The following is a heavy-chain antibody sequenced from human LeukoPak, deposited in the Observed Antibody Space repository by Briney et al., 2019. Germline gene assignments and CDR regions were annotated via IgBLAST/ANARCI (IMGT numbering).Heavy chain of an antibody. D-gene: IGHD2-21*01. CDR1: GYTFTSYD. CDR2: INPSGGST. CDR3: ARSSSVTIPGYYFDY. V-gene: IGHV1-46*01. J-gene: IGHJ4*02. Sequence: ASVKVSCKASGYTFTSYDINWVRQATGQGLEWMGIINPSGGSTSYAQKFQGRVTMTRDMSTSTVYMELSSLRSEDTAVYYCARSSSVTIPGYYFDYWGQGTLVTVSS.